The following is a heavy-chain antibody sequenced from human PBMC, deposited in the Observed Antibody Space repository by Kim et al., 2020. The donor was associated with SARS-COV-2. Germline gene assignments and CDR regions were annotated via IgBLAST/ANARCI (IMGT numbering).Heavy chain of an antibody. Sequence: KGRFTISRDNDKNYLYLQMNSLRAEDTTLYYCARGRKQWLTYYYYYGMDVWGQGTTVTVSS. D-gene: IGHD6-19*01. V-gene: IGHV3-20*03. J-gene: IGHJ6*02. CDR3: ARGRKQWLTYYYYYGMDV.